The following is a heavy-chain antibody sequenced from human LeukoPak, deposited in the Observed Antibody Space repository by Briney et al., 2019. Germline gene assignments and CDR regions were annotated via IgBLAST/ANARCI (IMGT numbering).Heavy chain of an antibody. Sequence: SETLSLTCTVSGGSVSSGGYYWSWIRQPPGKGLEWIGYIYYSGSTNYNPSLKSRVTISVDTSKNQFSLKLSSVTAADTAVYYCAREGAGSGSFEDYYYYGMDVWGKGTTVTVSS. J-gene: IGHJ6*04. V-gene: IGHV4-61*08. CDR3: AREGAGSGSFEDYYYYGMDV. CDR2: IYYSGST. D-gene: IGHD3-10*01. CDR1: GGSVSSGGYY.